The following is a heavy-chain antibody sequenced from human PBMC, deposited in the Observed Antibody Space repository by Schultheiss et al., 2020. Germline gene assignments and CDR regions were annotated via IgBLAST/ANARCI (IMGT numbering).Heavy chain of an antibody. CDR3: AREDLYYDFWSGYFWGAGPFDY. J-gene: IGHJ4*02. Sequence: SETLSLTCAVYGGSFSGYYWSWIRQPPGKGLEWIGEINHSGSTNYNPSLKSRVTISVDTSKNQFSLKLSSVTAADTAVYYCAREDLYYDFWSGYFWGAGPFDYWGQGTLVTVSS. V-gene: IGHV4-34*01. D-gene: IGHD3-3*01. CDR2: INHSGST. CDR1: GGSFSGYY.